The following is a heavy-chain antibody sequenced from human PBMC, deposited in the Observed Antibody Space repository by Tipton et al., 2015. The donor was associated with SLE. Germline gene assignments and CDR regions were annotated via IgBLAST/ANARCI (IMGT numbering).Heavy chain of an antibody. CDR3: ARVRNRNRLDAFDM. J-gene: IGHJ3*02. D-gene: IGHD1-14*01. CDR1: GGSISSYY. V-gene: IGHV4-59*01. CDR2: IYSSGSS. Sequence: TLSLTCNVSGGSISSYYWSWIRQPPGKGLQWIGYIYSSGSSNYNPSLKSRVTISVDMSKNQFSLKLSSVTAADTAVYYCARVRNRNRLDAFDMWGQGTMVTVSS.